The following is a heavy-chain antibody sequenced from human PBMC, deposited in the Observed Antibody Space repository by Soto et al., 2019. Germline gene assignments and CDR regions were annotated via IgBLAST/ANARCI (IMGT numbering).Heavy chain of an antibody. CDR2: IKQDGSEK. CDR1: GFTSSSYW. D-gene: IGHD6-13*01. V-gene: IGHV3-7*01. J-gene: IGHJ3*02. CDR3: ARDLDSSSWYEDAFDI. Sequence: GGSLRLSCAASGFTSSSYWMSWVRQAPGKGLEWVANIKQDGSEKYYVDSVKGRFTISRDNAKNSLYLQMNSLRAEDTDVYYCARDLDSSSWYEDAFDIWGQGTMVTVSS.